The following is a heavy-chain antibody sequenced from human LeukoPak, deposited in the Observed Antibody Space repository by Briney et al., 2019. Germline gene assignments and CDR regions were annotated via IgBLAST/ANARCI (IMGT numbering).Heavy chain of an antibody. J-gene: IGHJ4*02. CDR2: IWYDGSNK. CDR3: ARDRFSFGFYYFDY. CDR1: GFTFSSYG. D-gene: IGHD3-16*01. Sequence: PGGPLRLSCAASGFTFSSYGMHWVRQAPGKGLEWVAVIWYDGSNKYYADSVKGRFTISRDNSKNTLYLQMNSLRAEDTAVYYCARDRFSFGFYYFDYWGQGTLVTVSS. V-gene: IGHV3-33*01.